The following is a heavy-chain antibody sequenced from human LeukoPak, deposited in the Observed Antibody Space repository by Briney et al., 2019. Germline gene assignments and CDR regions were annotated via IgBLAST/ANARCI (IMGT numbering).Heavy chain of an antibody. CDR2: ISYDGSNK. CDR3: AKRPRSSEWYYFDY. V-gene: IGHV3-30*18. CDR1: GFTLSSYA. J-gene: IGHJ4*02. Sequence: PGRSLRLSCAASGFTLSSYAIHWVRQAPGKGLEWVALISYDGSNKYYADSVKGGFTISRDKSKKTLYLQMNSLRAEDTAVYYCAKRPRSSEWYYFDYWGQGTLVTVSS. D-gene: IGHD3-22*01.